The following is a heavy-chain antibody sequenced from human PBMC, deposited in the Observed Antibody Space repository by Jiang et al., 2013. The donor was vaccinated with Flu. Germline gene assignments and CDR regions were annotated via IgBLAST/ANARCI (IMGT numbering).Heavy chain of an antibody. D-gene: IGHD5-24*01. J-gene: IGHJ4*02. CDR3: ARQARDGYEFDY. V-gene: IGHV5-51*01. CDR2: IYPADSDT. CDR1: GYSFTTYW. Sequence: GAEVKKPGESLKISCEGSGYSFTTYWIGWVRQMPGKGLEWMGIIYPADSDTRYSPSFQGQVTISADKSISTAYLQWNRLKASDTAMYYCARQARDGYEFDYWGQGTLVTVSS.